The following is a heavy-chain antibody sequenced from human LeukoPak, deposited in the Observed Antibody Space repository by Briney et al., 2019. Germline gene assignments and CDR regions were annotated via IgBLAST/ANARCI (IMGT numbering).Heavy chain of an antibody. CDR3: ATIPVARYNWFDP. D-gene: IGHD6-19*01. V-gene: IGHV4-39*07. J-gene: IGHJ5*02. Sequence: SETLSLTCTVSGGSISSSSYYWGWIRQPPGKGLEWIGSIYYSGSTYYNPSLKSRVTISVDTSKNQFSLNLSSVTAADTAVYYCATIPVARYNWFDPWGQGTLVTVSS. CDR2: IYYSGST. CDR1: GGSISSSSYY.